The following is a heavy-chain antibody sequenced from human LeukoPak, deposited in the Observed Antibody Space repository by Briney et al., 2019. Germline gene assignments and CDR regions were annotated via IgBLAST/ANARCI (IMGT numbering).Heavy chain of an antibody. CDR3: AKLLGYCSSTSCYTGIFLGGVLDV. CDR1: GFTFSSYA. J-gene: IGHJ6*04. CDR2: ISGSGGST. D-gene: IGHD2-2*02. Sequence: GGSLRLSCAASGFTFSSYAMSWVRQAPGKGLEWVSAISGSGGSTYYADSVKGRFTISRDNSKNTLYLQMNSLRAEDTAVYYCAKLLGYCSSTSCYTGIFLGGVLDVWGKGTTVTVSS. V-gene: IGHV3-23*01.